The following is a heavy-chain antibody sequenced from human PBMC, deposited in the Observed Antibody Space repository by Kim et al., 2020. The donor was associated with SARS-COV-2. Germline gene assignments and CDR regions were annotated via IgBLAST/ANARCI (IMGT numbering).Heavy chain of an antibody. V-gene: IGHV5-51*01. CDR3: ARGSGLDGVLFDY. J-gene: IGHJ4*02. Sequence: YRPSFQGQVTISADKSISTAYLQWSSLKASDTAMYYCARGSGLDGVLFDYWGQGTLVTVSS. D-gene: IGHD1-26*01.